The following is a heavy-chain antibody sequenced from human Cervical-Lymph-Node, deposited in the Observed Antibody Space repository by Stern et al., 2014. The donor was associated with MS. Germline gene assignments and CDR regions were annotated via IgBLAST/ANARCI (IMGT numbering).Heavy chain of an antibody. D-gene: IGHD6-19*01. J-gene: IGHJ4*02. Sequence: QLVESGPGLVKPSETLSLTCTVSGGSVSSSSHYWAWIRQPPGKWLEWLGSMDYAGNTYYNPSLRSRVTLPVDTSKNQVSLNLISVTAADTAVYYCARALPQSSGIGVSYYFDYWGQGALVTVSS. CDR3: ARALPQSSGIGVSYYFDY. V-gene: IGHV4-39*01. CDR1: GGSVSSSSHY. CDR2: MDYAGNT.